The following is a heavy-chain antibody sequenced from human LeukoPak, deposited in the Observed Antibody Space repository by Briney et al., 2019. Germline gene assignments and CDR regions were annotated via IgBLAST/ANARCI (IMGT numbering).Heavy chain of an antibody. CDR3: ARGDYYDSSYDY. CDR2: IRYDGSNK. Sequence: PGGSLRLSCAASGFTFSSYGMHWVRQAPGKGLEWVALIRYDGSNKYYADSVKGRFTISRDNAKNSLYLQMNSLRAEDTAVYYCARGDYYDSSYDYWGQGTLVTVSS. D-gene: IGHD3-22*01. CDR1: GFTFSSYG. V-gene: IGHV3-30*02. J-gene: IGHJ4*02.